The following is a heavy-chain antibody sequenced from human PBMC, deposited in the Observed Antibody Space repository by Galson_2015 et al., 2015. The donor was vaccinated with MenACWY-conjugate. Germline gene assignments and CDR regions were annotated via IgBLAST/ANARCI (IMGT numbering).Heavy chain of an antibody. CDR1: GFTFSNYW. J-gene: IGHJ6*02. V-gene: IGHV3-7*03. CDR3: ARDPPHYYDNNYDMDG. CDR2: INQDGSVK. D-gene: IGHD3-22*01. Sequence: ALRLGCEASGFTFSNYWMTWVRQAPGKGLEWVVNINQDGSVKNYGDSVKGRFTISRDNAESSLRLQMDSLRAEDTAVYYCARDPPHYYDNNYDMDGWGQGTTVTVSS.